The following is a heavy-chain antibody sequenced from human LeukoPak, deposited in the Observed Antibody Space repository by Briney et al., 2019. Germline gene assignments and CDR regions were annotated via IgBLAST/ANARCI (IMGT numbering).Heavy chain of an antibody. CDR3: ARCRDGYNFDY. CDR1: VGSFSSGGYS. V-gene: IGHV4-30-2*01. J-gene: IGHJ4*02. CDR2: IYHGGST. Sequence: SQTLSLTCAVSVGSFSSGGYSWSRIRRAPAKGLEWIGYIYHGGSTYYDPTLKSRVTIAVDRSKNQFSLKMSSVTAADTAVYYCARCRDGYNFDYWGQGTLVTVSS. D-gene: IGHD5-24*01.